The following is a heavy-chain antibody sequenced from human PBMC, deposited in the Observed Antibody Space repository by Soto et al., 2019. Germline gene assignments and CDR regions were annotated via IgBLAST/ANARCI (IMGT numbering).Heavy chain of an antibody. CDR1: GYTFTSYG. CDR2: ISAYNGNT. J-gene: IGHJ6*03. CDR3: ARGPCSSTSCYAIYYYYMDV. Sequence: VASVKVSCKASGYTFTSYGISWVRQAPGQGLELMGWISAYNGNTNYAQKLQGRVTMTTDTSTSTAYMELRSLRSDDTAVYYCARGPCSSTSCYAIYYYYMDVWGKGTTVTVS. D-gene: IGHD2-2*01. V-gene: IGHV1-18*01.